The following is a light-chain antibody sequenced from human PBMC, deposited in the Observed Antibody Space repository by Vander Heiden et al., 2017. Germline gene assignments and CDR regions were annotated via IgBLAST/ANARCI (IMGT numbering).Light chain of an antibody. CDR2: GAS. Sequence: EIVLTQSPGTLSLSPGERATLSCRASQSVSSSYLAWYQQKPGQSPRLLIDGASSRATGIPDRFSGSGSGTDFTRTISRLEPEDFAVYYCQQYGVSLTFGGGTKVEIK. V-gene: IGKV3-20*01. J-gene: IGKJ4*01. CDR3: QQYGVSLT. CDR1: QSVSSSY.